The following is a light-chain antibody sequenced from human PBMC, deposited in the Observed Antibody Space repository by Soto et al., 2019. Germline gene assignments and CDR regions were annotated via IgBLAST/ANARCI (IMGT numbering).Light chain of an antibody. CDR2: GAS. J-gene: IGKJ1*01. Sequence: EIVMTQSPATLSVSPGERATLSCRASQSVSSNLAWYQQKPGQAPRLLIYGASTRATGIPARFSGSGSGTEFTLTISSLQSEDFGVYYCPQYNNWPPWTFGQGTKVELK. V-gene: IGKV3-15*01. CDR3: PQYNNWPPWT. CDR1: QSVSSN.